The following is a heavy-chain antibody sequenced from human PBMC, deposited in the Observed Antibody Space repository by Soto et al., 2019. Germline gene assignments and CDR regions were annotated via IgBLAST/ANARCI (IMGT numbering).Heavy chain of an antibody. J-gene: IGHJ6*02. Sequence: QVPLVQSGAEVKKPGSSVKVSCKASGGTFSSYAISWVRQAPGQGLEWMGGIIPISGTANYAQKFQGRVTITADESTSTAYMELSSLRSEDTAVYYCARSQGSSTSLEIYYYYYYRMDVWGQGTTVTVSS. CDR1: GGTFSSYA. D-gene: IGHD2-2*01. V-gene: IGHV1-69*01. CDR3: ARSQGSSTSLEIYYYYYYRMDV. CDR2: IIPISGTA.